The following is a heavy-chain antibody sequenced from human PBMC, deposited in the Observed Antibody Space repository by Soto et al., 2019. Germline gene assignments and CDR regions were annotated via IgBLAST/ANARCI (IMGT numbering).Heavy chain of an antibody. CDR1: GYTFTSYA. Sequence: ASVKVSCKASGYTFTSYAMHWVRQAPGQRLEWMGWINAGNGNTKYSQKFQGRVTITRGTSASTAYMELSSLRSEDTAVYYCARTPSRMPKTLHYFDYWGQGTLVTVSS. CDR2: INAGNGNT. CDR3: ARTPSRMPKTLHYFDY. J-gene: IGHJ4*02. V-gene: IGHV1-3*01. D-gene: IGHD2-15*01.